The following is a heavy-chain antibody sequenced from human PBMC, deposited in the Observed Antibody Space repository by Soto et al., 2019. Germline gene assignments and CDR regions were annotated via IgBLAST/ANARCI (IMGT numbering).Heavy chain of an antibody. J-gene: IGHJ4*02. Sequence: QLQLQESGPGLVKPSETLSLTCTVSGGSISSRNFYWGWIRQPPGKGLGWIGSIYHSESTYYNPAVKGRVTISVDTSQNHFSLSLSSLTASDTALYYCARGGEAVADYWGQGTLVTVSS. CDR3: ARGGEAVADY. V-gene: IGHV4-39*02. CDR1: GGSISSRNFY. D-gene: IGHD6-19*01. CDR2: IYHSEST.